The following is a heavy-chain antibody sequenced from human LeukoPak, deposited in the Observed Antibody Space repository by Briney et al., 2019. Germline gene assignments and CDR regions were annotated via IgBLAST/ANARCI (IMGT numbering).Heavy chain of an antibody. Sequence: PGGSLRLSCAASGFTFSSYSMNWVRQAPGKGLEWVSYISSSSSTIYYADSVKGRYTISRDNAKNSLYLQMNSLRAEDTAVYYCARDRSSFAVVATPSDYWGQGTLVTVSS. CDR3: ARDRSSFAVVATPSDY. CDR2: ISSSSSTI. D-gene: IGHD2-15*01. J-gene: IGHJ4*02. CDR1: GFTFSSYS. V-gene: IGHV3-48*01.